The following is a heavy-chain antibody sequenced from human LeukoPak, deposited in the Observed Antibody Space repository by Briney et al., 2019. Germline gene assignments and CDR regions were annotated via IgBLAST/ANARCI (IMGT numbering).Heavy chain of an antibody. J-gene: IGHJ4*02. CDR2: INPNSGDT. CDR3: ARDYSSSSGYFDY. D-gene: IGHD6-6*01. V-gene: IGHV1-2*02. CDR1: GYTFTGYY. Sequence: ASVKVSCKASGYTFTGYYMHWVRQAPGQGLEWMGWINPNSGDTNYAEKFQGRVTMTRDTSISTAYMDLRRLRSDDTAVYYCARDYSSSSGYFDYWGEGTLVTVSS.